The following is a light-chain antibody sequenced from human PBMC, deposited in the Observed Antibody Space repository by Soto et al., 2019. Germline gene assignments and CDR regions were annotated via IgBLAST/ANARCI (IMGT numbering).Light chain of an antibody. V-gene: IGLV2-14*01. Sequence: QSALTQPASVSGSPGQSITISCTGSSSDVGAYNYVSWYQQHPGKAPRLMIYEVTNRPSGVSNRFSGSKSGNTASLTISGLGAEDEADYYCRSYTSGSTLVVFGGGTKLTVL. CDR2: EVT. CDR1: SSDVGAYNY. J-gene: IGLJ2*01. CDR3: RSYTSGSTLVV.